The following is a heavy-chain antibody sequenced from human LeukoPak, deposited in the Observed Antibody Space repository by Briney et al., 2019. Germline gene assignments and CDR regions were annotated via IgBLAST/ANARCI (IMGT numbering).Heavy chain of an antibody. Sequence: SETLSLTCTVSGGSISSSSYYWGWVRQPPGKGLEWIGSTYHSGSTYYNPSLKSRVTISVDRSKNQFSLKLSSVTAADTAVYYCARAQIWSGYYKDYWGQGTLVTVSS. CDR3: ARAQIWSGYYKDY. CDR1: GGSISSSSYY. D-gene: IGHD3-3*01. V-gene: IGHV4-39*07. CDR2: TYHSGST. J-gene: IGHJ4*02.